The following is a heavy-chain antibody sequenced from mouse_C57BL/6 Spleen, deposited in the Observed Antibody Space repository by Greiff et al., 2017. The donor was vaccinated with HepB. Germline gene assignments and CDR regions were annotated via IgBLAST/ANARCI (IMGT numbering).Heavy chain of an antibody. CDR1: GYAFSSSW. V-gene: IGHV1-82*01. CDR2: IYPGDGDT. J-gene: IGHJ3*01. Sequence: QVQLQQSGPELVKPGASVKISCKASGYAFSSSWMNWVKQRPGKGLEWIGRIYPGDGDTNYNGKFKGKATLTADKASSTAYMQLSRLTSEDSAVYFCARGYGSTPPWFSYWGQGTLVTVSA. D-gene: IGHD1-1*01. CDR3: ARGYGSTPPWFSY.